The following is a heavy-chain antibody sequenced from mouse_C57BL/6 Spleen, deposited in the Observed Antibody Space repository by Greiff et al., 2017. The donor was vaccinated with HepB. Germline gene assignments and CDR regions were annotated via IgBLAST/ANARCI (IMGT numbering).Heavy chain of an antibody. CDR2: IDPENGDT. D-gene: IGHD3-3*01. CDR1: GFNIKDDY. J-gene: IGHJ2*01. V-gene: IGHV14-4*01. CDR3: TTRPGRGDFDY. Sequence: EVQLQQSGAELVRPGASVKLSCTASGFNIKDDYMHWVKQRPEQGLEWIGWIDPENGDTEYASKFQGKATITADTSSNTAYLQLSSLTSEDTAVYYCTTRPGRGDFDYWGQGTTLTVSS.